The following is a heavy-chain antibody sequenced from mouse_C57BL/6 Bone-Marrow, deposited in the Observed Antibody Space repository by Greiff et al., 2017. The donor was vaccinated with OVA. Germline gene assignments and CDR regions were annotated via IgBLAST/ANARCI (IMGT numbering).Heavy chain of an antibody. Sequence: EVQRVESGGGLVKPGGSLKLSCAASGFTFSDYGMHWVRQAPEKGLEWVAYISSGSSTIYYADTVKGRFTISRDNAKNTLFLQMTSLRSEDTAMYYCAKLGQWYFDVWGTGTTVTVSS. CDR2: ISSGSSTI. CDR3: AKLGQWYFDV. V-gene: IGHV5-17*01. D-gene: IGHD4-1*01. CDR1: GFTFSDYG. J-gene: IGHJ1*03.